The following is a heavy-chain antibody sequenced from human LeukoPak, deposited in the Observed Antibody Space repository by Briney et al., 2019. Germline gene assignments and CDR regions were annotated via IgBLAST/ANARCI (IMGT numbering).Heavy chain of an antibody. D-gene: IGHD5-18*01. J-gene: IGHJ6*02. CDR1: GFTFSSYA. CDR3: ARGSVTTGPFGMDV. Sequence: GGSLRLSCAASGFTFSSYAMSWVRQAPGKGLEWVSVIYSGGSTYYADSVKGRFTISRDNSKNTLYLQMNSLRAEDTAVYYCARGSVTTGPFGMDVWGQGTTVTVSS. V-gene: IGHV3-66*01. CDR2: IYSGGST.